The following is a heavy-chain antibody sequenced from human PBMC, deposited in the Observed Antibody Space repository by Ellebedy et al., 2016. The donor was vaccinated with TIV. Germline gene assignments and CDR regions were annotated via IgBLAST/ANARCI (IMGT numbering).Heavy chain of an antibody. CDR2: IYHGGSQQ. CDR3: ARRGSYGDYAVQINNWFDP. J-gene: IGHJ5*02. V-gene: IGHV3-7*01. CDR1: AFSFRSYW. D-gene: IGHD4-17*01. Sequence: GESLKISCAASAFSFRSYWMSWVRQAPGKGLEWVANIYHGGSQQYYVDSVKGRFTISRDNAKNLLYLQMDSLRAEDTAVYYCARRGSYGDYAVQINNWFDPWGRGTLVTVSS.